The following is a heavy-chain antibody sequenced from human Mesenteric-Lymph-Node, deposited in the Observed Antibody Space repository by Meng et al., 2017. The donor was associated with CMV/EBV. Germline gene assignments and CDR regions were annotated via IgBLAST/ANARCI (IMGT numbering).Heavy chain of an antibody. D-gene: IGHD6-19*01. CDR3: ARVPKYTSGWYYFNY. Sequence: ASVKVSCKASGYTFTGYYMHWVRQAPGQGLEWMGWINPNSGGTNYAQKFQGRVTMTRDTSITTAAMELSRLTSDDTAVYYCARVPKYTSGWYYFNYWGQGTLVTVSS. J-gene: IGHJ4*02. CDR2: INPNSGGT. V-gene: IGHV1-2*02. CDR1: GYTFTGYY.